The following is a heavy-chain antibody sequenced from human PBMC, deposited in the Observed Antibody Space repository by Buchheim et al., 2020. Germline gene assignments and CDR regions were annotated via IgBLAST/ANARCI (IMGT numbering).Heavy chain of an antibody. V-gene: IGHV3-23*01. D-gene: IGHD2-2*01. CDR1: GFTFSSYA. Sequence: EVQLLESGGGLVQPGGSLRLSCAASGFTFSSYAMSWVRQAPGKGLEWVSAISGSGGSTYYADSVKGRFTISRDNSKNTLYLHMNGLRAEDTAVYYCAKDRAPRYSSTSCCYGMDVWGQGTT. J-gene: IGHJ6*02. CDR3: AKDRAPRYSSTSCCYGMDV. CDR2: ISGSGGST.